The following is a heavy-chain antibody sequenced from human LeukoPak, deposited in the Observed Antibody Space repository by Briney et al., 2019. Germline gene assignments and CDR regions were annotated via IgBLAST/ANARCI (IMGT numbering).Heavy chain of an antibody. Sequence: PAGGSLRLSCAASGLTFSSYAVGWVRQAPGKGLEWVSGISGSGYSTFYADSVKGRFTISRDNSKNTLYLQMNSLRAEDTAVYYCAKDGSAYPTYFDYWGQGTLVTVSS. CDR2: ISGSGYST. D-gene: IGHD2-2*03. V-gene: IGHV3-23*01. J-gene: IGHJ4*02. CDR1: GLTFSSYA. CDR3: AKDGSAYPTYFDY.